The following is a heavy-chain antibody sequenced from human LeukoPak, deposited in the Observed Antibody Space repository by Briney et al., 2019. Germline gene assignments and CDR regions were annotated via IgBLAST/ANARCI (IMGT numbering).Heavy chain of an antibody. CDR1: GYSFTSYW. CDR2: IYPGDSDT. J-gene: IGHJ4*02. V-gene: IGHV5-51*01. D-gene: IGHD2-15*01. CDR3: ARLSGRVVCSAGSCYIDS. Sequence: GESLKISGKGSGYSFTSYWIGWVRQMPGKGLEWMGIIYPGDSDTRYSPSFQGQVTISADKSVNTAYLQWSSLKASDTAMYYCARLSGRVVCSAGSCYIDSWGQGTLVTVSP.